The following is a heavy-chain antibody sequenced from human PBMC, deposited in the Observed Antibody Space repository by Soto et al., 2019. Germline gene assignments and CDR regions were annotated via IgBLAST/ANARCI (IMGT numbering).Heavy chain of an antibody. D-gene: IGHD3-10*01. J-gene: IGHJ3*02. Sequence: SVKVSCKASGYTFTGYYVHWVRQAPGQGLEWMGWINPNSGGTNYAQKFQGRVTMTRDTSISTAYMELSRLRSDDTAVYYCARLAGITMVRGDAFDIWGQGTMVTV. V-gene: IGHV1-2*02. CDR1: GYTFTGYY. CDR3: ARLAGITMVRGDAFDI. CDR2: INPNSGGT.